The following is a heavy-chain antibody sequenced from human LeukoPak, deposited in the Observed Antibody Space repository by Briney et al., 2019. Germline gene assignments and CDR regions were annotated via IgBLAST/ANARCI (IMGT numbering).Heavy chain of an antibody. CDR1: GFIVSSNY. V-gene: IGHV3-53*01. Sequence: GGSLRLSCAASGFIVSSNYMSWVRQAPGKGLEWVSVIYSGGSTFYADSVKGRFTISRDDSKNTLYLQMNSLRAEDTAVYYCARRQADYYNSSGYYYGYWGRGTLVTVSS. D-gene: IGHD3-22*01. CDR3: ARRQADYYNSSGYYYGY. J-gene: IGHJ4*02. CDR2: IYSGGST.